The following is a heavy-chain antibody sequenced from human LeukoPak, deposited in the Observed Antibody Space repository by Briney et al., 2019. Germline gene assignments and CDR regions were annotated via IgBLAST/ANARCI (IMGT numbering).Heavy chain of an antibody. V-gene: IGHV3-30*04. D-gene: IGHD3-10*01. J-gene: IGHJ4*02. CDR3: AREVRGWFVGH. CDR1: GFTFGDYA. CDR2: IYYRATNK. Sequence: GGSLRLSCAASGFTFGDYAMHWVRQAPGKGLEWVALIYYRATNKLYADSVRGRFSISRDDSKNTLFLQMNSLRPEDTAVYYCAREVRGWFVGHWGQGPLVAVSS.